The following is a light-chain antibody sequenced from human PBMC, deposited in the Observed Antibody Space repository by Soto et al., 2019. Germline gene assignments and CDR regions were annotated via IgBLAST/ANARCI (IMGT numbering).Light chain of an antibody. Sequence: EVALTQSPAPLSVSPGEGATLSCRASQYLNTLLAWYQQRPGQSPRLLFYRASTMPTGVPDRFSGSGSGTDFTLAISSLKSEDFAVYYCQQYNNWSITFGQGKRLEIK. V-gene: IGKV3-15*01. CDR1: QYLNTL. CDR2: RAS. J-gene: IGKJ5*01. CDR3: QQYNNWSIT.